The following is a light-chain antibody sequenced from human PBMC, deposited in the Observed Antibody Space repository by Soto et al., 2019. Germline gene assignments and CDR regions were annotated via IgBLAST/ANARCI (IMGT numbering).Light chain of an antibody. CDR1: QGIGGW. Sequence: DIQMTQSPSTLSASLGDSVTITCRASQGIGGWLAWYQQKPGKVPKLLMHDASTLMSGVSSRFSGSRSGTEFTLTISSLQPDDFATYYCQQYHNYLYTFGQGTKLDLK. CDR3: QQYHNYLYT. J-gene: IGKJ2*01. V-gene: IGKV1-5*01. CDR2: DAS.